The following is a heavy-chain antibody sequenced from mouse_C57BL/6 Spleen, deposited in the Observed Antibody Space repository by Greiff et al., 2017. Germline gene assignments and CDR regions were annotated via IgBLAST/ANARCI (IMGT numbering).Heavy chain of an antibody. CDR1: GYTFTDYN. J-gene: IGHJ1*03. CDR3: ARQGWLLRYFDV. Sequence: VQLKQSGPELVKPGASVKIPCKASGYTFTDYNMDWVKQSHGKSLEWIGDINPNNGGTIYNQKFKGKATLTVDKSSSTAYMELRSLTSEDTAVYYCARQGWLLRYFDVWGTGTTVTVSS. V-gene: IGHV1-18*01. D-gene: IGHD2-3*01. CDR2: INPNNGGT.